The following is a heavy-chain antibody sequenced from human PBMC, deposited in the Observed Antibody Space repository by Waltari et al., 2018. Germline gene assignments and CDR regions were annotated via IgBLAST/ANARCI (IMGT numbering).Heavy chain of an antibody. CDR1: GYSISSGYY. CDR3: ARGGHHNWFDP. J-gene: IGHJ5*02. Sequence: QVQLQESGPGLVKPSETLSLPCTVSGYSISSGYYWGWIRQPPGKGLEWIGSIFHTGTTYSNPSLTSRVTISVDTSKNQFSLRLSSVTAADTAVYYCARGGHHNWFDPWGQGTLVTVSS. V-gene: IGHV4-38-2*02. CDR2: IFHTGTT.